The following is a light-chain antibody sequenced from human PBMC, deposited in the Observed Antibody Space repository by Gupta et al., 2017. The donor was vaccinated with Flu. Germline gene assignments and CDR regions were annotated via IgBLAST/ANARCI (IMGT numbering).Light chain of an antibody. V-gene: IGKV1-5*03. CDR1: QSIHNR. CDR3: QQDKSYSYT. CDR2: KAS. J-gene: IGKJ2*01. Sequence: DIQMTQSPSTLSASVGDRVTITCRASQSIHNRLAWYQQKPGKAPKLLINKASNLETGVPSRFSDSGSGTEFSLTISSLQPDDLATYYCQQDKSYSYTFGQGTKLEIK.